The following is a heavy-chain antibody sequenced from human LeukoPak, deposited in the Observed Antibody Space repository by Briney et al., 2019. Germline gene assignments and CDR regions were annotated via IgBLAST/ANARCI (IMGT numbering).Heavy chain of an antibody. J-gene: IGHJ5*02. CDR1: GGSISSYY. Sequence: ETLSLTCTVSGGSISSYYWSWIRQPAGKGLEWIGRIYTSGSTNYNPSLKSRVTMSVDTSKNQFSLKLSSVTAADTAVYYCARDAPSSGWYVPGFDPWGQGTLVTVSS. CDR3: ARDAPSSGWYVPGFDP. D-gene: IGHD6-19*01. V-gene: IGHV4-4*07. CDR2: IYTSGST.